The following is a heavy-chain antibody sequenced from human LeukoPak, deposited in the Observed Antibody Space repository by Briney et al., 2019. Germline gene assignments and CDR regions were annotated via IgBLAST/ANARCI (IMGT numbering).Heavy chain of an antibody. CDR1: GGSISSYY. Sequence: SETLSLTCTVSGGSISSYYWSWIRQPPGKGLEWIGHIYYSGSTNYNPSLKSRVTISVDTSKNQFSLKLSSVTAADTAVYYCARDPGHYYDSSGFFDYWGQGTLVTVSS. CDR2: IYYSGST. J-gene: IGHJ4*02. V-gene: IGHV4-59*01. D-gene: IGHD3-22*01. CDR3: ARDPGHYYDSSGFFDY.